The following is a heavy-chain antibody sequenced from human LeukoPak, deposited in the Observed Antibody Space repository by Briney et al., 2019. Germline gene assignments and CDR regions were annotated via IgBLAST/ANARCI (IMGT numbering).Heavy chain of an antibody. CDR1: GGSFSGYY. J-gene: IGHJ4*02. Sequence: SETLSLTCAVYGGSFSGYYWSCIRQPPGKGLEWIGEINHSGSTNYNPSLKSRVTISVDTSKNQFSLKLSSVTAADTAVYYCARGPPSILVGATRFFDYWGQGTLVTVSS. CDR2: INHSGST. CDR3: ARGPPSILVGATRFFDY. D-gene: IGHD1-26*01. V-gene: IGHV4-34*01.